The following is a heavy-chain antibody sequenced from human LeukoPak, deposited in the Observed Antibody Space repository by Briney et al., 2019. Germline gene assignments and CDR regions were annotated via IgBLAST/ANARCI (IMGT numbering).Heavy chain of an antibody. CDR2: SGSGGGT. Sequence: GGSLRLSCVASGLTFSSHAMSWVRQAPGKGLEWVSASGSGGGTYYADSVKGRFTISRDNSKNTLYLQMNSLRAEDTAVYYCAKDRSGRGYDAFDIWGQGTMVTVSS. J-gene: IGHJ3*02. D-gene: IGHD3-10*01. CDR1: GLTFSSHA. V-gene: IGHV3-23*01. CDR3: AKDRSGRGYDAFDI.